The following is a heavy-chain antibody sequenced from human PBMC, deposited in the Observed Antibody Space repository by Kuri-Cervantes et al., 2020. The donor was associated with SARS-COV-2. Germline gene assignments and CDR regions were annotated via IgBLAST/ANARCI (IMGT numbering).Heavy chain of an antibody. CDR3: ARTGIVGTSGSDYYGMDV. Sequence: SVKVSCKASGDNFSSYAISWVRQAPGQGLEWMGGIITIIGTANYAQKVQGRVTITADTSTSTAYMELSSLRSEDTAVYYCARTGIVGTSGSDYYGMDVWGRGTTVT. CDR1: GDNFSSYA. V-gene: IGHV1-69*06. CDR2: IITIIGTA. J-gene: IGHJ6*01. D-gene: IGHD5-12*01.